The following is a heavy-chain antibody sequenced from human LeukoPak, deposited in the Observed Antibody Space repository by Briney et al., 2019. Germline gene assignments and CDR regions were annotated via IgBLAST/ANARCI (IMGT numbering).Heavy chain of an antibody. CDR3: ARRFRSGYPYPPYNWFDP. J-gene: IGHJ5*02. D-gene: IGHD3-3*01. CDR2: VYYSGST. V-gene: IGHV4-39*01. CDR1: GGSISSSSYY. Sequence: SETLSLTCTVSGGSISSSSYYWGWIRQPPGKGLEWIGSVYYSGSTYYNPSLKSRVTISVDTSKNQFSLKLSSVTAADTAVYYCARRFRSGYPYPPYNWFDPWGQGTLVTVFS.